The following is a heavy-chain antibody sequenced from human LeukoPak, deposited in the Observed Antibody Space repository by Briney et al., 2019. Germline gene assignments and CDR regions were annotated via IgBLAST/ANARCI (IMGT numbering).Heavy chain of an antibody. CDR3: CSGIALNY. V-gene: IGHV1-2*02. D-gene: IGHD2-21*01. Sequence: ASVKVSCKASGYTFTGYYLHWVRQAPGQGLEWMGWINPNSGGTNYAQKFQGRVTMTEDTSTDTAYMELSSLRSEDTAVYYCCSGIALNYWGQGTLVTVSS. CDR1: GYTFTGYY. CDR2: INPNSGGT. J-gene: IGHJ4*02.